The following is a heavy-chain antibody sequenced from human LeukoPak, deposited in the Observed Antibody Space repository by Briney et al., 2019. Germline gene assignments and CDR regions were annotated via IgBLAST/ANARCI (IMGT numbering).Heavy chain of an antibody. CDR2: INPNSGGT. V-gene: IGHV1-2*02. CDR3: ARDQGLGLWGMDV. Sequence: ASVKVSCKASGYTFTGYYMHWERQAPGQGLEWMGWINPNSGGTNYAQKFQGRVTMTRDTSISTAYMELSRLRSDDTAVYYCARDQGLGLWGMDVWGQGTTVTVSS. CDR1: GYTFTGYY. J-gene: IGHJ6*02. D-gene: IGHD6-19*01.